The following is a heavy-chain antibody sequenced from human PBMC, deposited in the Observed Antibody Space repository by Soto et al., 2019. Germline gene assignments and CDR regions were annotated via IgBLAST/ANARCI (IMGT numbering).Heavy chain of an antibody. CDR2: ISCDGSNK. D-gene: IGHD2-15*01. J-gene: IGHJ6*02. CDR3: ARACWEVGSCYTLVGLRYGMDV. Sequence: QVQLVESGGGVVQPGRSLRLSCAASGFTFSSYAMHWVRQAPGKGLEWVAVISCDGSNKDYADYVKGRFTISRDNSKNTMYPQMNSLRAEDTAVYYCARACWEVGSCYTLVGLRYGMDVWGQGTTVTVSS. CDR1: GFTFSSYA. V-gene: IGHV3-30-3*01.